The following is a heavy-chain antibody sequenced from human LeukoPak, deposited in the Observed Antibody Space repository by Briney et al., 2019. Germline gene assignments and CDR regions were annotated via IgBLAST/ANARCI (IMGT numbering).Heavy chain of an antibody. CDR1: GYTFTSYG. V-gene: IGHV1-18*04. CDR2: ISAYNGNT. Sequence: ASVKVSCKASGYTFTSYGISWVRQAPGQGLEWMGWISAYNGNTNYAQKLQGRVTMTTDTSTSTAYMELRSLRSDDTAVYYCAGDGRGAGGLQGFDPWGQGTLVTVSS. J-gene: IGHJ5*02. D-gene: IGHD3-10*01. CDR3: AGDGRGAGGLQGFDP.